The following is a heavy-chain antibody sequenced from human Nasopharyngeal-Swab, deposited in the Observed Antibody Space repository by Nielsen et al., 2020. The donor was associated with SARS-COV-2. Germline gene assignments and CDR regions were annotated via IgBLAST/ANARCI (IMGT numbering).Heavy chain of an antibody. J-gene: IGHJ4*02. D-gene: IGHD6-13*01. V-gene: IGHV1-18*01. CDR3: ARESIAAAGRDFDY. CDR2: ISAYNGNT. Sequence: ASVKVSCKASGYTFTSYGISWVRQAPGQGLEWMGWISAYNGNTNYAQKLQGRVTMTTDTSTCTAYMELSRLRSDDTAVYYCARESIAAAGRDFDYWGQGTLVTVSS. CDR1: GYTFTSYG.